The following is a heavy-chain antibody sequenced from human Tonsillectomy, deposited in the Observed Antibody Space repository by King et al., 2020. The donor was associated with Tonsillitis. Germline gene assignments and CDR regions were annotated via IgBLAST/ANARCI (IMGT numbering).Heavy chain of an antibody. CDR3: TRMSEAGY. CDR2: INPTGGST. J-gene: IGHJ4*02. Sequence: QLVQSGAEVKKPGASVKVSCRASGYPFTSYDIHWVRQAPGQGLEWMGIINPTGGSTSYAQKFQGRVTMTRDTSTSTIYMELSSLRSEDTAVYYCTRMSEAGYWGQGTRVTVSS. V-gene: IGHV1-46*03. CDR1: GYPFTSYD.